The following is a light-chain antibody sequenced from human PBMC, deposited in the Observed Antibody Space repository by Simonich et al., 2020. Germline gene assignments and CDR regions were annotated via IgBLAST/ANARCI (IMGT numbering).Light chain of an antibody. CDR3: SSYTSSSTLV. Sequence: QSALTQPASVSGSPGQSITISCTGNSSEVGGYNYVSWHKQHPGKAPKLKIYDVSKRPSGVSNRFSGSKSGNTASLTISGLQAEDEADYYCSSYTSSSTLVFGGGTKLTVL. CDR2: DVS. CDR1: SSEVGGYNY. J-gene: IGLJ2*01. V-gene: IGLV2-14*01.